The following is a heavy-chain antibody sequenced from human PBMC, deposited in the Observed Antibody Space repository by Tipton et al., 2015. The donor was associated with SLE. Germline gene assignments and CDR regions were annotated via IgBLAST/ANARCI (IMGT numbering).Heavy chain of an antibody. Sequence: TLSLTRTVSGGSISSTSDYWGWIRQPPGKGLEWIGSIYYSGNTNYNPSLKSRVTISVDTSKNQFSLKLSSVTAADTAVYYCARPRSGSSAPFDYWGQGTLVTVSS. V-gene: IGHV4-39*01. CDR2: IYYSGNT. J-gene: IGHJ4*02. CDR1: GGSISSTSDY. CDR3: ARPRSGSSAPFDY. D-gene: IGHD6-6*01.